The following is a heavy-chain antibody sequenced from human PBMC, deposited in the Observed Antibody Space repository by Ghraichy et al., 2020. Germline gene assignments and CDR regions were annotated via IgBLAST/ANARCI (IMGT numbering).Heavy chain of an antibody. V-gene: IGHV1-24*01. D-gene: IGHD2-15*01. J-gene: IGHJ5*02. Sequence: ASVKVSCKVSGYTLTELSMHWVRQAPGKGLEWMGGFDPEDGETIYAQKFQGRVTMTEDTSTDTAYMELSSLRSEDTAVYYCATVCSGGSCYAGWFDPWGQGTLVTVSS. CDR3: ATVCSGGSCYAGWFDP. CDR1: GYTLTELS. CDR2: FDPEDGET.